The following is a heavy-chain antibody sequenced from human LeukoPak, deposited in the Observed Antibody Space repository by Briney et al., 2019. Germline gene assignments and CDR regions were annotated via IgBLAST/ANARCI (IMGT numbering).Heavy chain of an antibody. CDR1: GYTFTSYY. V-gene: IGHV1-46*01. CDR3: ARGNSVGDIAWWFDP. J-gene: IGHJ5*02. CDR2: INPSGGST. Sequence: GASVKVSCKASGYTFTSYYMHWVRQAPGQGLEWMGIINPSGGSTSYAQKFQGRVTMTRDMSTTTDYMELSSLRSEDTAVYYCARGNSVGDIAWWFDPWGQGTLVTVSS. D-gene: IGHD3-16*02.